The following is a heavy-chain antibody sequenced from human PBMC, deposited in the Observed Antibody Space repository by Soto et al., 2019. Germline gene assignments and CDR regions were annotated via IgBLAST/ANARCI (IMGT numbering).Heavy chain of an antibody. CDR1: GGSISTYY. J-gene: IGHJ5*01. CDR3: ARDLRGAPHSWLDS. CDR2: IYNRGST. Sequence: QVQLQESGPGLVKPSETLSLTCSVSGGSISTYYWSWIRQSPGKGLEWIGYIYNRGSTNYNPSLESRVAISVNTSKNQFSLQLNSVTADDTAVYYCARDLRGAPHSWLDSWGQGMLVTVSS. V-gene: IGHV4-59*01.